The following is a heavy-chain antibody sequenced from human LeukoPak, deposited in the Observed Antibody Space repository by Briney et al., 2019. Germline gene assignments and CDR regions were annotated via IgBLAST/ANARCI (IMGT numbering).Heavy chain of an antibody. CDR2: LSGGGGST. Sequence: PGGSLRLSCAASGFTLSNYAMSWVRQAPGRGLEWVSALSGGGGSTYYADSVKGRFSISRDNSKNTLFLQMNSLRAEDTAVYYCAKEGAAIQRFYYYYYMDVWGKGTTVTVSS. CDR3: AKEGAAIQRFYYYYYMDV. CDR1: GFTLSNYA. J-gene: IGHJ6*03. D-gene: IGHD2-2*02. V-gene: IGHV3-23*01.